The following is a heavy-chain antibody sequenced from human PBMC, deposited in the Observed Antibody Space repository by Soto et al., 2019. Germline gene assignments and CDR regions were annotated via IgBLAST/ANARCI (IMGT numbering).Heavy chain of an antibody. J-gene: IGHJ4*02. V-gene: IGHV4-61*08. D-gene: IGHD6-13*01. CDR2: IYYSGST. CDR1: GGYISSGGYS. Sequence: SETLSLTCAVSGGYISSGGYSWSWIRQPPGKGLEWIGYIYYSGSTNYNPSLKSRVTISIDTSKNQFSLKLSSVTAADTAVYYCARQIAPPIYSSSPFDYWGQGTLVTVSS. CDR3: ARQIAPPIYSSSPFDY.